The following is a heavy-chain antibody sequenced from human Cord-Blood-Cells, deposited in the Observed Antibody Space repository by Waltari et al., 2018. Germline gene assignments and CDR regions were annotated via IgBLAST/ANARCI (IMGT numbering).Heavy chain of an antibody. CDR1: GYTFTSYA. V-gene: IGHV1-3*01. Sequence: QVQLVQSGAEVKKPGASVKVSCKASGYTFTSYAMHWVRQAPGQRLEWMGWINAGNGNTKYSQKFQGRVTITRDTSASTAYMELSSLRSEDTTVYYCARLWLDWYFDLWGRGTLVTVSS. CDR2: INAGNGNT. J-gene: IGHJ2*01. CDR3: ARLWLDWYFDL. D-gene: IGHD2-21*01.